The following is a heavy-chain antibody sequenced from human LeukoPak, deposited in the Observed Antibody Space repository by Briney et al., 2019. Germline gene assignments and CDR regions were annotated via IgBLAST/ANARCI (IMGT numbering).Heavy chain of an antibody. V-gene: IGHV4-39*07. CDR3: ARGRGIVVVPAASGRYFDY. Sequence: PSETLSLTCTVSGGSISSSSYYWGWIRQPPGKGLEWIGEINHSGSTNYNPSLKSRVTISVDTSKNQFSLKLSSVTAADTAVYHCARGRGIVVVPAASGRYFDYWGQGTLVTVSS. D-gene: IGHD2-2*01. J-gene: IGHJ4*02. CDR1: GGSISSSSYY. CDR2: INHSGST.